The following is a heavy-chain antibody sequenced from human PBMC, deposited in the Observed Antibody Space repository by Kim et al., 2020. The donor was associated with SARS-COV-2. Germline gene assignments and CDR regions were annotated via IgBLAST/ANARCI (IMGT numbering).Heavy chain of an antibody. CDR2: INTNTGNP. J-gene: IGHJ3*02. CDR3: ARTHVSRFLEWTSDAFDI. Sequence: ASVKVSCKVSGFILTNYAMNWVRQAPGQGLEWMGWINTNTGNPMYAQGFTGRFVFSLDTSVSTAYLQISSLKAEDTAVYYCARTHVSRFLEWTSDAFDIWGQGTVVTVSS. V-gene: IGHV7-4-1*02. CDR1: GFILTNYA. D-gene: IGHD3-3*01.